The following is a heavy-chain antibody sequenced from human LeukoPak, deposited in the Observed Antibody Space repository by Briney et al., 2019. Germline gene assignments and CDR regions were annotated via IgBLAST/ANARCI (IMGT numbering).Heavy chain of an antibody. CDR3: ARGYCSSTSCYYFDY. Sequence: GESLQISCQGSGYSFTSYWIGWVRQVPGKGLEWMGIIYPGDSDTRYSPSFQGQVTISADKSISTAYLQWSSLKASDTAMYYCARGYCSSTSCYYFDYWGQGTLVTVSS. CDR2: IYPGDSDT. V-gene: IGHV5-51*01. D-gene: IGHD2-2*01. CDR1: GYSFTSYW. J-gene: IGHJ4*02.